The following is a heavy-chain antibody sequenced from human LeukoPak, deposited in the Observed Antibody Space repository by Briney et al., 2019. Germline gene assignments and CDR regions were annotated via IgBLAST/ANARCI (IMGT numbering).Heavy chain of an antibody. Sequence: GGSLRLSCTASGFTFGDYAMSWARQAPGKGLEWVGFIRSKASGETTEYAASVKGRFTISRDDSKSIAYLQMNSLKTEDTAVYYCTRPKYSGSYGIDYWGQGTLVTVSS. J-gene: IGHJ4*02. CDR1: GFTFGDYA. V-gene: IGHV3-49*04. CDR3: TRPKYSGSYGIDY. CDR2: IRSKASGETT. D-gene: IGHD1-26*01.